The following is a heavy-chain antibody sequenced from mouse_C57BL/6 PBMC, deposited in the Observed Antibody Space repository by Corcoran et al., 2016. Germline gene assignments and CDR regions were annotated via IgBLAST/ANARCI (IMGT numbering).Heavy chain of an antibody. CDR2: IYWDDDK. J-gene: IGHJ2*01. D-gene: IGHD2-2*01. CDR1: GFSLSTSGMG. CDR3: ARWLPYYFDY. V-gene: IGHV8-12*01. Sequence: QVTLKESGPGILQSSQTLSLNCSFSGFSLSTSGMGVSWIRQPSGKGLEWLAHIYWDDDKRYNPSLKSRLTISKDTSRNQVFLKITSVDTADTATYYCARWLPYYFDYWGQGTTLTVSS.